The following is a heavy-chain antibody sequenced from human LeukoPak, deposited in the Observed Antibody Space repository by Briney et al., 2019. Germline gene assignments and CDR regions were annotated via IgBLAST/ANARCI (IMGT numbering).Heavy chain of an antibody. V-gene: IGHV3-21*01. CDR2: ISSSSSYI. D-gene: IGHD2-2*01. CDR3: ARADIVVVPAASYAGDY. CDR1: GFTFSSYS. J-gene: IGHJ4*02. Sequence: NPGRSLRLSCAASGFTFSSYSMNWVRQAPGKGLEWVSSISSSSSYIYYADSVKGRFTISRDNAKNSLYLQMNSLRAEDTAVYYCARADIVVVPAASYAGDYWGQGTLVTVSS.